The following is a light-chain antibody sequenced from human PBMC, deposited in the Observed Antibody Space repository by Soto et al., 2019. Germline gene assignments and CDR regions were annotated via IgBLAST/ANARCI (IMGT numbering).Light chain of an antibody. J-gene: IGKJ1*01. CDR3: LQHNTCPRT. CDR2: AAS. V-gene: IGKV1-17*01. Sequence: DMRMTQSPSSLSASVGDRVTITCRASQAIRNDLCWYQQKPAKAPRRLIYAASSLQSGVPSRFSGSGSGTEFTLTISSLQPEDSATYFCLQHNTCPRTFGQGTKVDIK. CDR1: QAIRND.